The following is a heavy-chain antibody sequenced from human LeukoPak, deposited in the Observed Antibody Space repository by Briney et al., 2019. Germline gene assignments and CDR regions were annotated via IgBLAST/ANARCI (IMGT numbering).Heavy chain of an antibody. J-gene: IGHJ3*02. CDR3: ARDQISSSSWYGAFDI. V-gene: IGHV4-4*07. Sequence: SETLSLTCTVSGGSISSYYWSWIQQPAGKGLEWIGRIYTSGSTNYNPSLKSRVTMSVDTSKNQFSLKLSSVTAADTAVYYCARDQISSSSWYGAFDIWGQGTMVTVSS. CDR1: GGSISSYY. CDR2: IYTSGST. D-gene: IGHD6-13*01.